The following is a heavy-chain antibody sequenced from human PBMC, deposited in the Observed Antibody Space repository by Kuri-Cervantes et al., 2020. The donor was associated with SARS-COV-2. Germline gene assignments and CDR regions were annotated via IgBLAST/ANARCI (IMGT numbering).Heavy chain of an antibody. V-gene: IGHV3-48*04. D-gene: IGHD2-15*01. Sequence: GGSLRLSCAASGFTFSSYSMNWVRQAPGKGLEWVSYISSSSSTIYYADSVKGRFTISRDNAKNSLYLQMNSLRAEDTAVYYCARVFSGGGGSYYFDYWGQGTLVTVSS. CDR3: ARVFSGGGGSYYFDY. CDR1: GFTFSSYS. CDR2: ISSSSSTI. J-gene: IGHJ4*02.